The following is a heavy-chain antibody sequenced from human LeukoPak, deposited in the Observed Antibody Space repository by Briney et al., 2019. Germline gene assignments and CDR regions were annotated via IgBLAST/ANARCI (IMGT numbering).Heavy chain of an antibody. CDR3: AKSHPAVTTTDWYFDL. J-gene: IGHJ2*01. V-gene: IGHV4-59*01. D-gene: IGHD4-17*01. CDR1: GGSISSYY. Sequence: SETLSLTCTVSGGSISSYYWSWIRQPPGKGLEWIGYISYSGETKYSPSLKRRVTISGDRSKNKFSLKMTSVTAADTAVYFCAKSHPAVTTTDWYFDLWGRGTLVTVSS. CDR2: ISYSGET.